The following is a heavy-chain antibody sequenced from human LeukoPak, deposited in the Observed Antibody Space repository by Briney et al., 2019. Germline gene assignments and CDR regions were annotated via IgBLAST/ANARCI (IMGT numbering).Heavy chain of an antibody. V-gene: IGHV3-23*01. CDR2: ISGSGGST. D-gene: IGHD5-24*01. CDR1: GFTFSSYA. CDR3: ARVREGYGSD. J-gene: IGHJ4*02. Sequence: SGGSLRLSCAASGFTFSSYAMSWVRQAPGKGLGWVSAISGSGGSTYYADSVKGRFTISRDNSKNTLYLQMSSLRAGDTAVYYCARVREGYGSDWGQGTLVTVSS.